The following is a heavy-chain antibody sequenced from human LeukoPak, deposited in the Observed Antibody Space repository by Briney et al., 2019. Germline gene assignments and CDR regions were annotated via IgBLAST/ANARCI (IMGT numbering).Heavy chain of an antibody. Sequence: GGSLRLYFAAAGFKFSIYEMTWVRQAQGKGLEWVANMNADGSEKHYLDSVKGRFIISRDNAKNSLYLQMNSLRVEDTATYYCTKGGHLDYWGQGTLVTVSS. CDR3: TKGGHLDY. J-gene: IGHJ4*02. D-gene: IGHD3-16*01. CDR1: GFKFSIYE. CDR2: MNADGSEK. V-gene: IGHV3-7*01.